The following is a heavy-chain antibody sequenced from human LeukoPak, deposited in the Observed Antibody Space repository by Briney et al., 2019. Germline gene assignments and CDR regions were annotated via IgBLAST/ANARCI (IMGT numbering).Heavy chain of an antibody. D-gene: IGHD3-22*01. Sequence: ASVKVSCKVSGYTLTELSMHWVRQAPGKGLEWMGGFDPEDGETIYAQKFQGRVTMTEDTPTDTAYMELSSLRSEDTAVYYCAALGAVAFDSSFDYWGQGTLVAVSS. CDR2: FDPEDGET. CDR1: GYTLTELS. V-gene: IGHV1-24*01. J-gene: IGHJ4*02. CDR3: AALGAVAFDSSFDY.